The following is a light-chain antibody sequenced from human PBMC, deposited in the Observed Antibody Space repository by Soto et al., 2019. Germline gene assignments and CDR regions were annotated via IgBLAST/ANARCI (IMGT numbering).Light chain of an antibody. CDR1: QSVSRY. J-gene: IGKJ2*01. CDR3: QHRSNWPRT. V-gene: IGKV3-11*01. Sequence: EIVLTQSPATLSLSPGDTATLSCRASQSVSRYLAWYQQKPGQAPRLLIYDASNRATGIPARSSGSGSGTDFTLTIGSLEPEDFAVYYCQHRSNWPRTFGQGTKVEIK. CDR2: DAS.